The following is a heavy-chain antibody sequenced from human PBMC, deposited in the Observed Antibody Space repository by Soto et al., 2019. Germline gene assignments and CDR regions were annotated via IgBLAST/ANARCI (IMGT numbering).Heavy chain of an antibody. CDR3: ARTRSAWSDFHYYSLDV. J-gene: IGHJ6*02. CDR1: GFTFNSYG. D-gene: IGHD1-26*01. CDR2: ISYDSTKT. Sequence: GGSLRLSCAASGFTFNSYGMHWVRQGPGNGLEWVAFISYDSTKTYYADPVKGRFTISRDNSNSALYVQMNSLTGEDTAVYYCARTRSAWSDFHYYSLDVWGQGTTVTVSS. V-gene: IGHV3-30*03.